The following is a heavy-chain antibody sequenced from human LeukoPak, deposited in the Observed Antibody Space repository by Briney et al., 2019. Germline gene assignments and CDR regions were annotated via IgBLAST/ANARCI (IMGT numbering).Heavy chain of an antibody. CDR3: GKDGSRAVAGIEDY. CDR2: IWYDGSNK. Sequence: GRSLRLSCAASGFTFSSYGMHWVRQAPGKGLEWVAVIWYDGSNKYYADSAKGRFTIARDNSKNTLYLQMDSLRAGDTADYYCGKDGSRAVAGIEDYWGQGTLVTVSS. V-gene: IGHV3-33*06. CDR1: GFTFSSYG. D-gene: IGHD6-19*01. J-gene: IGHJ4*02.